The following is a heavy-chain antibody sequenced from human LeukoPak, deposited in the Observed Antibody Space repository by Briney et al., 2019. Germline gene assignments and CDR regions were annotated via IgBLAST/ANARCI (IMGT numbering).Heavy chain of an antibody. CDR2: IYYSGST. D-gene: IGHD3-16*01. Sequence: SETLSLTCTVSGGSISSYYWSWIRQPPGKGLDWIGYIYYSGSTNYNPSLKSRVTISVDTSKNQFSLKLSSVTAADTAVYYCVKEGEGSVSHWGQGTLVTVSS. V-gene: IGHV4-59*01. CDR1: GGSISSYY. J-gene: IGHJ4*02. CDR3: VKEGEGSVSH.